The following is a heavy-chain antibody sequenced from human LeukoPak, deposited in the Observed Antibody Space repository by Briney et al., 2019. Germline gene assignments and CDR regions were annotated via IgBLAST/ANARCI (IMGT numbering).Heavy chain of an antibody. CDR3: ARFVEAHTYYFDY. Sequence: PGGSLRLSCAASGFTFSSYSMNWVRQAPGKGLEWVSSISSSSSYIYYADSVKGRFTISRDNAKKSFYLQMNSLRAEDTAVYYCARFVEAHTYYFDYWGQGTLVAVSS. V-gene: IGHV3-21*01. CDR1: GFTFSSYS. D-gene: IGHD3-10*01. CDR2: ISSSSSYI. J-gene: IGHJ4*02.